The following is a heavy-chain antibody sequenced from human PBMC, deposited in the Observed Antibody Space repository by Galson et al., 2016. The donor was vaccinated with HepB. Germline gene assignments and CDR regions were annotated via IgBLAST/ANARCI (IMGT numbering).Heavy chain of an antibody. V-gene: IGHV3-30*18. D-gene: IGHD3-9*01. Sequence: SLRLSCAASGFTFSSYGMHWVRQAPGKGLEWVAVITDDGINKYYADSVKGRFTISRDNSKNTVYLQMNSLRVEDTAVYYCAKDRGKILTAFNYWGQGTLVTVSS. CDR2: ITDDGINK. CDR3: AKDRGKILTAFNY. J-gene: IGHJ4*02. CDR1: GFTFSSYG.